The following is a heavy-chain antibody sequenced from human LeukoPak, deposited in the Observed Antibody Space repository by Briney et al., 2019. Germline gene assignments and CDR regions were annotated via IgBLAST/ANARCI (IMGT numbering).Heavy chain of an antibody. CDR1: GYTFTSYG. D-gene: IGHD3-10*01. V-gene: IGHV1-18*01. CDR3: ARHYGSGSWTESYYGMDV. CDR2: ISAYNGNT. J-gene: IGHJ6*02. Sequence: ASVKVSCKASGYTFTSYGISWVRQAPGQGLEWMGWISAYNGNTNYAQKFQGRVTITADESTSTAYMELSSLRSEDTAVYYCARHYGSGSWTESYYGMDVWGQGTTVTVSS.